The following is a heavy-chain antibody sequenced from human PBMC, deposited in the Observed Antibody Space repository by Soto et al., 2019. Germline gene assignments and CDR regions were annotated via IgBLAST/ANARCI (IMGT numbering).Heavy chain of an antibody. Sequence: GASVKVSCKASGYTFTRYGINWVRQAPGQGLEWMGGIIPILGTANYAQKFQGRVTITAAESTSAAYMELSSLRSEDTAVYYCASGRVLLWFGENAFDIWGQGTMVTVSS. CDR1: GYTFTRYG. CDR2: IIPILGTA. D-gene: IGHD3-10*01. J-gene: IGHJ3*02. CDR3: ASGRVLLWFGENAFDI. V-gene: IGHV1-69*13.